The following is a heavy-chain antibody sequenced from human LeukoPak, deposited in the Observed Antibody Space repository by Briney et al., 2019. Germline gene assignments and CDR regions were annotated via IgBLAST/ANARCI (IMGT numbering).Heavy chain of an antibody. CDR2: ISGPAGSW. V-gene: IGHV3-23*01. Sequence: GGSLRLSCATSGFTFSSYAMSWVRQAPGKGLEWVSAISGPAGSWDYADSVKGRFTISRDNSKNTLFLQMNSLRADDTAIYYCAKKVGLVSAPLYYFDVWGQGTLVTVSS. D-gene: IGHD5/OR15-5a*01. J-gene: IGHJ4*02. CDR1: GFTFSSYA. CDR3: AKKVGLVSAPLYYFDV.